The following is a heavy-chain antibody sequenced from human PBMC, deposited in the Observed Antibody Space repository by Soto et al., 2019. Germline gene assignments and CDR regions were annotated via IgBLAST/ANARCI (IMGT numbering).Heavy chain of an antibody. V-gene: IGHV1-2*02. Sequence: QVQLVQSGAEVKKPGASVKVSCKASGYTFTGYYIHWVRQAPGQGLEWMGWINPHNGDTNYAQKFQGRVSMTRDTSTSTAYMELSSLTFDDTAVYYCARHSGYDYVFDYWGQGTLVTVSS. J-gene: IGHJ4*02. CDR1: GYTFTGYY. CDR2: INPHNGDT. CDR3: ARHSGYDYVFDY. D-gene: IGHD5-12*01.